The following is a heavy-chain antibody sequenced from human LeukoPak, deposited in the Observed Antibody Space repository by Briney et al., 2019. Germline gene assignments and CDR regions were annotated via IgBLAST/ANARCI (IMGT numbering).Heavy chain of an antibody. CDR3: ARNGDYSADS. V-gene: IGHV4-4*02. Sequence: QTSETLSLTCAVSGYSISSGYWWSWVRQPPGKGLEWIGEIHHTGRTNYSPSLKSRVTISVDKSKNQFSLKLTSVTAADTAVYYCARNGDYSADSWGQGTLLTVSS. CDR1: GYSISSGYW. J-gene: IGHJ4*02. D-gene: IGHD4-17*01. CDR2: IHHTGRT.